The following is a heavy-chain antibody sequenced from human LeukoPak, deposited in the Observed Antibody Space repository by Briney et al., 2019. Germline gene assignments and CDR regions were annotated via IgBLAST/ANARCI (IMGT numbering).Heavy chain of an antibody. Sequence: GGSLRLSCAASGFTFSSYSMNWVRQAPGKGLEWVSSISSSSSYIYYADSVKGRFTISRDNAKNSLYLQMNSLRAEDTAVYYCARMPRRSSGGDAFDIWGQGTMVTVSS. D-gene: IGHD2-2*01. V-gene: IGHV3-21*01. J-gene: IGHJ3*02. CDR3: ARMPRRSSGGDAFDI. CDR1: GFTFSSYS. CDR2: ISSSSSYI.